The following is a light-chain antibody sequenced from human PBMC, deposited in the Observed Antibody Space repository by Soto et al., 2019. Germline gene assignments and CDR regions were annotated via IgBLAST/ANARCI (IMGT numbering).Light chain of an antibody. Sequence: DIQMTQSPSTLSASVGDRVTITCRASQSISSWLAWYQQKPGKAPKLLIYKASSLESGVPSRFSGSGSGTEFTLTISTLQPDDFATYYCQQYHAFPLTFGGGTKVEIK. CDR2: KAS. CDR3: QQYHAFPLT. J-gene: IGKJ4*01. CDR1: QSISSW. V-gene: IGKV1-5*03.